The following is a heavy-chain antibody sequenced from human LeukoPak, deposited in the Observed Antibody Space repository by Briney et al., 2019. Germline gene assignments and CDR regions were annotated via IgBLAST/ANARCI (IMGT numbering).Heavy chain of an antibody. D-gene: IGHD1-26*01. CDR1: GFTFSSYA. V-gene: IGHV3-48*01. CDR2: ISSSSSTI. J-gene: IGHJ4*02. Sequence: PGGSLRLSCAASGFTFSSYAMSWVRQAPGKGLEWVSFISSSSSTIFYANSVKGRFTISRDNAKNSLYLQMNSLRAEDTAVYYCAREGGSYSVHSWGQGTLVTVSS. CDR3: AREGGSYSVHS.